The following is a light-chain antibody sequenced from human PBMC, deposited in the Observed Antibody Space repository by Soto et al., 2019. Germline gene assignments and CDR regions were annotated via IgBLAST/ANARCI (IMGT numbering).Light chain of an antibody. CDR2: AAS. V-gene: IGKV1-9*01. CDR1: QGISNY. Sequence: DIQFTQSPSFLPASVGDRVTITCRASQGISNYLAWYQQKPGKAPGLLIYAASTLQRGVSSRFSGSGSGTEFTLTISSLQHEDFATYYCQQLNTYPLTLGGGNKVDIK. J-gene: IGKJ4*01. CDR3: QQLNTYPLT.